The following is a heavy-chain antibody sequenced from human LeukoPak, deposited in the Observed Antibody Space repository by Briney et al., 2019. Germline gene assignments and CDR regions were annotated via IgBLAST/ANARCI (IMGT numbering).Heavy chain of an antibody. CDR2: ISGSGGST. J-gene: IGHJ6*02. V-gene: IGHV3-23*01. CDR1: GFTFSFYA. D-gene: IGHD3-22*01. Sequence: GGTLRLSCAASGFTFSFYAMSWVRQAPGKGLEWVSGISGSGGSTYHAGSVKGRFTISRDNSKNTLYLQMNSLRAEDTAVYFCAKGHGSNIYDYHGMDVWGQGTTVTVSS. CDR3: AKGHGSNIYDYHGMDV.